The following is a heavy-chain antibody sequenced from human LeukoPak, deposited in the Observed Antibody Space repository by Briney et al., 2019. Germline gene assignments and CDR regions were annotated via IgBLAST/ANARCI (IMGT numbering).Heavy chain of an antibody. CDR2: IYYSGST. J-gene: IGHJ5*02. CDR1: GGSISSYY. Sequence: SETLSLTCTVSGGSISSYYWSWIRQPPGKGLEWIGYIYYSGSTNYNPSLKSRVTISVDTSKNQFSLKLCSVTAADTAVYYCARSPHFDWLLRGNNWFDPWGQGTLVTVSS. D-gene: IGHD3-9*01. V-gene: IGHV4-59*08. CDR3: ARSPHFDWLLRGNNWFDP.